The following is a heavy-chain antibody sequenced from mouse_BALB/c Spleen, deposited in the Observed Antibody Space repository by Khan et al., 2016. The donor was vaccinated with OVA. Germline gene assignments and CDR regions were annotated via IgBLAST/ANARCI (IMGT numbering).Heavy chain of an antibody. V-gene: IGHV1-53*01. CDR2: INPSDGRS. J-gene: IGHJ3*01. D-gene: IGHD2-2*01. Sequence: VQLQQSGAELVKPGASVKLSCEASGYTFTSYWMHWVKQRPGQGLDWIGYINPSDGRSHYNEQFKNKAKLTVDTSSSTASMQLSSLTSEDSAVYSCVSGGYGSLAYWGPGTLVTVSA. CDR3: VSGGYGSLAY. CDR1: GYTFTSYW.